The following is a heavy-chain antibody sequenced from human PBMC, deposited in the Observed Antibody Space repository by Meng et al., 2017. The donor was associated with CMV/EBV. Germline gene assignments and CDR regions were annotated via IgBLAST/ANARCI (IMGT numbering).Heavy chain of an antibody. CDR2: NYYSGST. CDR3: ARGPMVRGVIGYYYYGMDV. CDR1: GGSISSGDYY. Sequence: SETLSLTCTVSGGSISSGDYYWSWIRQPPGKGLEWIGYNYYSGSTYYNPSLKSRVTISVDTSKNQFSLKLSSVTAADTAVYYCARGPMVRGVIGYYYYGMDVWGQGTTVTVSS. V-gene: IGHV4-30-4*08. J-gene: IGHJ6*02. D-gene: IGHD3-10*01.